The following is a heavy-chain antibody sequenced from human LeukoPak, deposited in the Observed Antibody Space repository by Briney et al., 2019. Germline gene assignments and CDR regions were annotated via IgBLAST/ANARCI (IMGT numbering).Heavy chain of an antibody. CDR2: ISYDGGHQ. J-gene: IGHJ6*02. D-gene: IGHD2-2*01. V-gene: IGHV3-30*18. CDR3: AKDRRMMPPFYGMDV. CDR1: GFTFTSYG. Sequence: PGGSLRLSCEASGFTFTSYGVHWVRQAPGKGLEWLSVISYDGGHQYNADSVKGRFTISRDNSKNTVYLQLNSLRAEDTAVYYCAKDRRMMPPFYGMDVWGQGTTVIVSS.